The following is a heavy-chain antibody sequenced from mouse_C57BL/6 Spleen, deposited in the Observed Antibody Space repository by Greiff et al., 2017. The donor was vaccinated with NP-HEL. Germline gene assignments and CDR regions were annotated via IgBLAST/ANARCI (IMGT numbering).Heavy chain of an antibody. D-gene: IGHD1-1*01. V-gene: IGHV1-69*01. CDR3: ARRAYGSTWFAY. CDR2: IDPSDSYT. Sequence: QVQLQQPGAELVMPGASVKLSCKASGYTFTSYWMHWVKQRPGQGLEWIGEIDPSDSYTNYNQKFKGKSTLTVDKSSSTAYMQLSSLTSEDSAVYYCARRAYGSTWFAYWGQGTLVTVSA. CDR1: GYTFTSYW. J-gene: IGHJ3*01.